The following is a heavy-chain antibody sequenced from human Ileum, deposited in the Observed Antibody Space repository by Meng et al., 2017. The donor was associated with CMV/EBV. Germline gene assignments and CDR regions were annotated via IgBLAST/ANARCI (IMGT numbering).Heavy chain of an antibody. CDR2: INHSGST. V-gene: IGHV4-34*01. D-gene: IGHD3-3*01. CDR3: AIGVSGYFDY. J-gene: IGHJ4*02. CDR1: GGSFSGYY. Sequence: SETLSLTCAVYGGSFSGYYWSWIRQPPGKGLEWIGEINHSGSTNYNPSLKSRVTISVDTSKNQFSLKLSSVTAADTAVYYCAIGVSGYFDYWGQGTLVTVS.